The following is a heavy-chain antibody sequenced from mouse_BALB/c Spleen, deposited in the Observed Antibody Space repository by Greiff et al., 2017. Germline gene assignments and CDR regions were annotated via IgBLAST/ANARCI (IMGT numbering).Heavy chain of an antibody. Sequence: VQLKQSGAELVKPGASVKLSCTASGFNIKDTYMHWVKQRPEQGLEWIGRIDPANGNTKYDPKFQGKATITADTSSNTAYLQLSSLTSEDTAVYYCARVTTVVATDYYAMDYWGQGTSVTVSS. J-gene: IGHJ4*01. V-gene: IGHV14-3*02. CDR1: GFNIKDTY. CDR2: IDPANGNT. D-gene: IGHD1-1*01. CDR3: ARVTTVVATDYYAMDY.